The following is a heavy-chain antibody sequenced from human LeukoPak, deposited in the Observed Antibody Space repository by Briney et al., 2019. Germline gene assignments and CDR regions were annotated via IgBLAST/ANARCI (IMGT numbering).Heavy chain of an antibody. V-gene: IGHV3-23*01. Sequence: GGSLRLSCAASGFTFSSYAMSWVRQAPGKGLEWVSAISAGGGTTYYGDSVKGRFTISRDKSKTTLYLQMNCLKAEDTAMYYCAKDRDGGSNTRAKGFDYWGQGTLVTVSS. J-gene: IGHJ4*02. CDR1: GFTFSSYA. CDR3: AKDRDGGSNTRAKGFDY. CDR2: ISAGGGTT. D-gene: IGHD3-16*01.